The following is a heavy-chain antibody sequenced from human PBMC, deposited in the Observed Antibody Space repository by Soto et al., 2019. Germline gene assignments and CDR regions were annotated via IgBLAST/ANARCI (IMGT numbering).Heavy chain of an antibody. V-gene: IGHV1-46*01. CDR1: GYTFTSYF. J-gene: IGHJ3*02. CDR3: AREALARRAFDI. Sequence: ASVKVSCKASGYTFTSYFIHWVRQAPGQGLEWMGIINPSGGNTIYAQKFQGRVTLTRDTSTSAVYMELSSLRSEDTAMYYCAREALARRAFDIWGQGTMVTVSS. CDR2: INPSGGNT.